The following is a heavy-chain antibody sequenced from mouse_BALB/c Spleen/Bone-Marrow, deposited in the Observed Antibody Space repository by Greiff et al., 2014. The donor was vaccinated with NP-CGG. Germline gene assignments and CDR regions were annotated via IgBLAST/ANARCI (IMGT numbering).Heavy chain of an antibody. CDR1: GYAFTSYN. J-gene: IGHJ3*01. D-gene: IGHD2-10*02. V-gene: IGHV1S135*01. CDR3: AREEYGRGFAY. Sequence: HLVESGPELVKPGASVKVSCKASGYAFTSYNMYWVKRSHGKSLEWIGYIDPYNAGTSYTPKFKGKATLAVDKSSSTAYMHLNSLTSEDSAVYSCAREEYGRGFAYWGQGTLVTVSA. CDR2: IDPYNAGT.